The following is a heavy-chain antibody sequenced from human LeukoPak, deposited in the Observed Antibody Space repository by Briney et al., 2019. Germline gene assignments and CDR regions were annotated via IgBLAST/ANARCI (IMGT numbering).Heavy chain of an antibody. V-gene: IGHV3-30*18. J-gene: IGHJ4*02. CDR1: GFTFDKYG. CDR2: ILEDGRIK. CDR3: AKDRETTASGTFDY. D-gene: IGHD1-1*01. Sequence: GESLKISCAASGFTFDKYGMHYIRQAPGKGLEWVAVILEDGRIKKYADSVKDRFTISRDNTNNTLYLQMNRLRAEDTGIYFCAKDRETTASGTFDYWGLGTLVAVSS.